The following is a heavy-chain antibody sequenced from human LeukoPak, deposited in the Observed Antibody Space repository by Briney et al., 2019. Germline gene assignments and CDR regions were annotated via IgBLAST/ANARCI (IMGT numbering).Heavy chain of an antibody. J-gene: IGHJ1*01. CDR1: GYTFTTYG. CDR2: ISAYNGNT. CDR3: ARDQMGGSYYRHFQQ. Sequence: ASVNLSFKASGYTFTTYGISWVRQAPGQGLEWMGWISAYNGNTKYAQKLQGRVTMTTDTSTSTAYMELKSLRSDDTAVYYCARDQMGGSYYRHFQQWGPGNLVSVSS. D-gene: IGHD1-26*01. V-gene: IGHV1-18*01.